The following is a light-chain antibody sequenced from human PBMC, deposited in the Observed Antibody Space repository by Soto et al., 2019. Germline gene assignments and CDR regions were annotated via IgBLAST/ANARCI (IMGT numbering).Light chain of an antibody. Sequence: EIVLTQSPGPLSLSPGERATLSCRASPSVSSSYLAWYQQKPGQAPRLLIYGASSRATGIPDRFSGSGSGTDFTLTISRLEPEDFAVYYCQQYDSSPVTFGGGTNVEIK. J-gene: IGKJ4*01. CDR3: QQYDSSPVT. CDR2: GAS. CDR1: PSVSSSY. V-gene: IGKV3-20*01.